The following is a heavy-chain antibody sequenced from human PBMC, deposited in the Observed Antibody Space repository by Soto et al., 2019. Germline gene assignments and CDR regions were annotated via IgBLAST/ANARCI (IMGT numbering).Heavy chain of an antibody. V-gene: IGHV3-30-3*01. CDR3: ARVLLGYCSSTSCADACDI. Sequence: QVQLVESGGGVVQPGRSLRLSCAASGFTFSSYAMHWVRQAPGKGLEWVAVISYDGSNKYYADSVKGRFTISRDNSKNTLYLQMTSRRAEDTAVYYCARVLLGYCSSTSCADACDIWGQGTMVTVSS. J-gene: IGHJ3*02. D-gene: IGHD2-2*01. CDR2: ISYDGSNK. CDR1: GFTFSSYA.